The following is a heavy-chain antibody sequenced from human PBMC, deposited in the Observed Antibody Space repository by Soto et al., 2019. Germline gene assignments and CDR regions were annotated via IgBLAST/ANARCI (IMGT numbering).Heavy chain of an antibody. CDR2: IYPGDSDT. CDR3: ARGYMVRVGGMDV. J-gene: IGHJ6*02. V-gene: IGHV5-51*01. CDR1: GYSFTSYW. D-gene: IGHD3-10*01. Sequence: SGESLKISCKGSGYSFTSYWIGWVRQMPGKGLEWMGIIYPGDSDTRYSPSFQGQDTISADKSISTAYLQWSSLKASDTAMYYCARGYMVRVGGMDVWGQGTTVTVSS.